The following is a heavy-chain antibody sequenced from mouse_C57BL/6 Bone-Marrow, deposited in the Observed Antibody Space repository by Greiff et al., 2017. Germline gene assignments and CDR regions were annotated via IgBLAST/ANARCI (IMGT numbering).Heavy chain of an antibody. J-gene: IGHJ4*01. CDR2: IYPGSGST. Sequence: QVQLQQPGAELVKPGASVKMSCKASGYTFTSYWITWVKQRPGQGLEWIGDIYPGSGSTNYNEKFKSQATLTVDTSSSTAYMQLSSLTSEDSAVYYCAGDYGNPWYAMDYWGQGTSVTVSS. V-gene: IGHV1-55*01. D-gene: IGHD2-1*01. CDR1: GYTFTSYW. CDR3: AGDYGNPWYAMDY.